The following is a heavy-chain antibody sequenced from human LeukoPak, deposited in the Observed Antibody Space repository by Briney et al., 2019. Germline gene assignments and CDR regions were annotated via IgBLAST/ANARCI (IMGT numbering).Heavy chain of an antibody. Sequence: SETLSLTCTVSGYSISSGFYWSWIRQPPGKGLEWIGEINHSGSTNYNPSLKSRVTISVDTSKNQFSLKLSSVTAADTAVYYCARLPKGYSYGPAVYWGQGTLVTVSS. D-gene: IGHD5-18*01. J-gene: IGHJ4*02. CDR1: GYSISSGFY. CDR2: INHSGST. V-gene: IGHV4-38-2*02. CDR3: ARLPKGYSYGPAVY.